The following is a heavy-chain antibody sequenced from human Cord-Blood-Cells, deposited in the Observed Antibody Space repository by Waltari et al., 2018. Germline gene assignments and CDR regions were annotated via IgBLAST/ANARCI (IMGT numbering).Heavy chain of an antibody. CDR1: GYTLTELS. V-gene: IGHV1-24*01. J-gene: IGHJ4*02. CDR2: FDPEDGET. CDR3: ATGTRLHYYDSSGYHDY. Sequence: QVQLVQSGAEVKKPGASVKVSCKVSGYTLTELSMHWVQQTPGKGLEWMGGFDPEDGETNYAQKFQGRVTMTEDTSTDTAYMELSSLRSEDTAVYYCATGTRLHYYDSSGYHDYWGQGTLVTVSS. D-gene: IGHD3-22*01.